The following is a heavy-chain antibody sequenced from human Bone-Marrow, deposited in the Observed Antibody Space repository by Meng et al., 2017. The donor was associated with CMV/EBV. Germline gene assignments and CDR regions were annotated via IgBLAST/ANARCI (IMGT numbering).Heavy chain of an antibody. CDR1: FTFSNYA. D-gene: IGHD6-6*01. CDR3: ASRPYSSSSAYNYFDC. Sequence: FTFSNYAMNWVRQATGKGLEWVSGISGTGGTKVYTDSVKGRFTISRDNSKNTLYLQMNSLRAEDTAVYYCASRPYSSSSAYNYFDCWGQGALVTVSS. CDR2: ISGTGGTK. V-gene: IGHV3-23*01. J-gene: IGHJ4*02.